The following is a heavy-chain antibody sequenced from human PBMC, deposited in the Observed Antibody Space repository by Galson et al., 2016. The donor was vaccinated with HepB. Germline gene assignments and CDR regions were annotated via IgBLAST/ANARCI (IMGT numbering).Heavy chain of an antibody. CDR3: ARDAVAVAGTPHYYHYGMDV. D-gene: IGHD6-13*01. J-gene: IGHJ6*02. Sequence: SVKVSCKASGGTFSSYAFSWVRQAPGQGLEWMGRSIPVLGMPSYAQKFQGRVTIIADNSTSTAYMELSSLRSEDTAVYYCARDAVAVAGTPHYYHYGMDVWGQGATVSVSS. V-gene: IGHV1-69*04. CDR2: SIPVLGMP. CDR1: GGTFSSYA.